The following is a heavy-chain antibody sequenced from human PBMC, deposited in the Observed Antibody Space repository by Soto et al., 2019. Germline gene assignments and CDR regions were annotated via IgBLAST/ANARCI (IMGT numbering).Heavy chain of an antibody. CDR2: IYSGGST. D-gene: IGHD1-7*01. CDR1: GFTVSSNY. J-gene: IGHJ6*02. V-gene: IGHV3-53*01. CDR3: ARAQGHPYNWNYFNYYYGMDV. Sequence: GGSLRLSCAASGFTVSSNYMSWVRQAPGKGLEWVSVIYSGGSTYYADSVKGRFTISRDNSKNTLYLQMNSLRAEDTAVYYCARAQGHPYNWNYFNYYYGMDVWGQGTTVTVSS.